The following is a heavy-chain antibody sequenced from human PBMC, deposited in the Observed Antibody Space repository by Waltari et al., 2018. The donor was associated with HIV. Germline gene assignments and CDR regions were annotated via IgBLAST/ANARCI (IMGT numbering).Heavy chain of an antibody. J-gene: IGHJ4*02. Sequence: QVHLVQSGAEMKKPGASVKVSCKASGYTFLSYGLSWVRQAPGHGLEWMGWISTNNANTNNAQGRQGRVTMTADTATTTAYMELRSLTSDDTAVYYCARDGLRYSGTYYSDYWGQGTLVTVSS. CDR1: GYTFLSYG. CDR2: ISTNNANT. D-gene: IGHD1-26*01. V-gene: IGHV1-18*01. CDR3: ARDGLRYSGTYYSDY.